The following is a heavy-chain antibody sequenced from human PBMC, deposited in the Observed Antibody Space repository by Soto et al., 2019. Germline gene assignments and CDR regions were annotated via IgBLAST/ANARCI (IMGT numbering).Heavy chain of an antibody. V-gene: IGHV3-30-3*01. CDR3: KRDPAPQDNDNLTVYFHFDY. J-gene: IGHJ4*02. CDR1: GFSFSTYA. Sequence: QVQLVESGGGVVQPGRSLRLSCAASGFSFSTYAMHWVRQTPGKGLEWVAVISYDGDHKYYTDSVKGRFTISRDNSKNTLYLLMNSLRSEDTAIYYCKRDPAPQDNDNLTVYFHFDYWGQGTLVTVSS. CDR2: ISYDGDHK. D-gene: IGHD3-9*01.